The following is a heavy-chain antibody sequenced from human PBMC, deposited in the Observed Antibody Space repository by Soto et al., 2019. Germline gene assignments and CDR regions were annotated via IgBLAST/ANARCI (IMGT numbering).Heavy chain of an antibody. D-gene: IGHD3-22*01. CDR3: ARALPRTYYYDSFDAFDI. V-gene: IGHV3-13*01. Sequence: EVQLVESGGGLVQPGGSLRLSCAASGFTFSSYDMHWVRQATGKGLEWVSAIGTAGDTYYPGSVKGLFTISRENAKNSLYLQMNSLRAGDTAVYYCARALPRTYYYDSFDAFDIWGQGTMVTVSS. CDR1: GFTFSSYD. CDR2: IGTAGDT. J-gene: IGHJ3*02.